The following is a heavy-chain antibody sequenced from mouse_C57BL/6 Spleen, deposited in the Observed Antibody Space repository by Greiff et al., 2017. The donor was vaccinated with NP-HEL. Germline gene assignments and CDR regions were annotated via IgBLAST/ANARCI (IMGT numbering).Heavy chain of an antibody. V-gene: IGHV5-17*01. CDR3: ARNYYYGSSYEDAMDY. CDR2: ISSGSSTI. D-gene: IGHD1-1*01. Sequence: EVKLMESGGGLVKPGGSLKLSCAASGFTFSDYGMHWVRQAPEKGLEWVAYISSGSSTIYYADTVKGRFTISRDNAKNTLFLQMTSLRSEDTAMYYCARNYYYGSSYEDAMDYWGQGTSVTVSS. J-gene: IGHJ4*01. CDR1: GFTFSDYG.